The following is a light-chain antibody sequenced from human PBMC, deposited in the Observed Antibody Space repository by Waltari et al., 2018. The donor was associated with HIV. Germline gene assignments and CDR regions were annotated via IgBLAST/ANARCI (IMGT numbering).Light chain of an antibody. V-gene: IGLV1-51*01. Sequence: QSVLTQPPSVSAAPGQRVTISCSTSSSNIGDDFVSCYQHLPEAAPKPVIYDNHNRPSEIPAHVSGSKSGTSATLANTGLQTADEGVYFCGTWSRSLRGTVFGAGTKLTVL. CDR1: SSNIGDDF. J-gene: IGLJ2*01. CDR3: GTWSRSLRGTV. CDR2: DNH.